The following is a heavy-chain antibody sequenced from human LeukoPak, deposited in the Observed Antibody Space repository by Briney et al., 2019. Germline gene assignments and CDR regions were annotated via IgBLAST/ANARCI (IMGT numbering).Heavy chain of an antibody. J-gene: IGHJ3*02. V-gene: IGHV1-24*01. D-gene: IGHD1-1*01. CDR1: EYTPTELP. Sequence: ASVKVSCKVFEYTPTELPIHWVRQAPGKGLEWVGGFDPEDGETTYAQKFQGRVTMTEDTSTDTAYMEVSGLRSEDTAVYYCATRTTGTTDALDIWGQGTMVTVSS. CDR3: ATRTTGTTDALDI. CDR2: FDPEDGET.